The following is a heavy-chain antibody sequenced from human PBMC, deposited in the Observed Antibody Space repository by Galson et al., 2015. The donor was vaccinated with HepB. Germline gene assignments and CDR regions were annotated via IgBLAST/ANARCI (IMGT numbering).Heavy chain of an antibody. D-gene: IGHD5-18*01. CDR1: GFTFSSYG. CDR2: IWYDGSNK. J-gene: IGHJ4*02. V-gene: IGHV3-33*01. CDR3: ARGNIVSLADVDTAMVPDDYFDY. Sequence: SLRLSCAASGFTFSSYGMHWVRQAPGKGLEWVAVIWYDGSNKYYADSVKGRFTISRDNSKNTLYLQMNSLRAEDTAVYYCARGNIVSLADVDTAMVPDDYFDYWGQGTLVTVSS.